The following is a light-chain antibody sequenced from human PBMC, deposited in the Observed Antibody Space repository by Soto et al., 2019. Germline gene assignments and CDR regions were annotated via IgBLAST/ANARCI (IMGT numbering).Light chain of an antibody. CDR3: QQYGSSPPT. CDR2: GAS. Sequence: ENVLAQYPGTLSLSPGERATLSCRASQSVSSSYLAWYQQKPGQAPRLLISGASSRATGIPDRFIGSGSGTDFTLTISRLEPEDFAMYYCQQYGSSPPTFGQGTKVEIK. CDR1: QSVSSSY. V-gene: IGKV3-20*01. J-gene: IGKJ1*01.